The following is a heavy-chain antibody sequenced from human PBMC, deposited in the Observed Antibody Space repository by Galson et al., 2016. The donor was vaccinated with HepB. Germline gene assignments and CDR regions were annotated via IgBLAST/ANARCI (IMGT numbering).Heavy chain of an antibody. Sequence: SLRLSCAASGFTFSSCGMHWVRQAPGKGLEWLALIWYDGSNDYYVDSVKGRFTISRDKSKKTLFLEMNSLRPEDTAVYHCAKDRGYYAMDVWGQGTTVTVSS. CDR1: GFTFSSCG. V-gene: IGHV3-30*02. D-gene: IGHD3-10*01. CDR3: AKDRGYYAMDV. CDR2: IWYDGSND. J-gene: IGHJ6*02.